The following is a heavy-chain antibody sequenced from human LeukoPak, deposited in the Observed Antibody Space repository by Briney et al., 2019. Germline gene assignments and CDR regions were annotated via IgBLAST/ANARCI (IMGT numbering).Heavy chain of an antibody. V-gene: IGHV3-7*02. J-gene: IGHJ4*02. CDR1: GFTFSSYW. CDR2: IKQDGSDK. D-gene: IGHD1-1*01. Sequence: GGSLRLSCAASGFTFSSYWMSWVRLAPGKGLEWVANIKQDGSDKNYVDSVKGRFTISKDNAKNLLSLEMNGLRAEDTAVYYCATYKHQLRTVYFDYWGQGTLVTVSS. CDR3: ATYKHQLRTVYFDY.